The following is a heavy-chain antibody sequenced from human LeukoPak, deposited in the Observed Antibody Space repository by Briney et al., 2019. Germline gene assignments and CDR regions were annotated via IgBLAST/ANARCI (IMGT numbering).Heavy chain of an antibody. V-gene: IGHV4-34*01. CDR2: INPSGSA. Sequence: SETLSLTCAVYGGTFSGYYWSWIRQPPGQGLEWIGEINPSGSANYNPSLQSRVTISLDTSKNQFSLKLSSVTAADTAVYYGARGKGVVRGPFYYYYMDVWGKGTTVTISS. D-gene: IGHD3-10*01. CDR3: ARGKGVVRGPFYYYYMDV. CDR1: GGTFSGYY. J-gene: IGHJ6*03.